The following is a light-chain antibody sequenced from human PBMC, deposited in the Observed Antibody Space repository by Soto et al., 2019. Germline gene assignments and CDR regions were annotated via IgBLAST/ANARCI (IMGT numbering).Light chain of an antibody. CDR3: SSHAGSNNFV. V-gene: IGLV2-8*01. CDR1: NSDVGTYNY. J-gene: IGLJ3*02. Sequence: QSALAQPPSASGSPGQSVTITCTGTNSDVGTYNYFSWYQHHPGKAPKFLIYEVSRRPFVVPDRFSGYKSGNTASLTVSGLQAEDEADYYCSSHAGSNNFVFGGGTKVTVL. CDR2: EVS.